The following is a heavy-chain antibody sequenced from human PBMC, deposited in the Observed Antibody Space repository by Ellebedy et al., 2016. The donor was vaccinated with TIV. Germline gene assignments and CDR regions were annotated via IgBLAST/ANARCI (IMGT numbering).Heavy chain of an antibody. CDR2: MNPNSGNT. CDR3: ARGIPNWNPFDY. Sequence: ASVKVSCXASGYTFTSYDINWVRQATGQGLEWMGWMNPNSGNTGYAQKFQGRVIMTRNTSINTAYMELSSLRSEDTAVYYCARGIPNWNPFDYWGQGTLVTVSS. V-gene: IGHV1-8*01. D-gene: IGHD1-1*01. J-gene: IGHJ4*02. CDR1: GYTFTSYD.